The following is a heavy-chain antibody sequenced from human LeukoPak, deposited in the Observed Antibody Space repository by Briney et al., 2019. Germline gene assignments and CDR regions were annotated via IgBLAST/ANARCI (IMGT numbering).Heavy chain of an antibody. CDR1: GFTFSSYA. V-gene: IGHV3-23*01. D-gene: IGHD2-2*01. Sequence: GGSLRLSCAASGFTFSSYAMSWVRQAPGKGLEWVSAISGGGGNTYYADSVKGRFTISRDNSKNTLYLQTNSLRAEDTAVYYCAKLSTSWPWYFDLWGRGTLVTVSS. CDR2: ISGGGGNT. J-gene: IGHJ2*01. CDR3: AKLSTSWPWYFDL.